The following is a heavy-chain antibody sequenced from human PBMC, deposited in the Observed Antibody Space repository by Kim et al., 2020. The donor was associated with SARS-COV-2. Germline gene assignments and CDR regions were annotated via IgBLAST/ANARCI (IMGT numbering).Heavy chain of an antibody. V-gene: IGHV4-31*03. CDR3: ARARGDYANQKHYYFDY. CDR2: IYYSGST. Sequence: SETLSLTCTVSGGSISSGGYYWSWIRQHPGKGLEWIGYIYYSGSTYYNPSLKSRVTISVDTSKNQFSLKLSSVTAADTAVYYCARARGDYANQKHYYFDYWGQGTLVTVSS. D-gene: IGHD4-17*01. J-gene: IGHJ4*02. CDR1: GGSISSGGYY.